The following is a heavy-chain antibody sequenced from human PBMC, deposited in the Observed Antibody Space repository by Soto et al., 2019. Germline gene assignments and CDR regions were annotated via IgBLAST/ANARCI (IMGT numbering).Heavy chain of an antibody. CDR1: GGSVSTGSFY. Sequence: QVQLQESVPGLVKPSETLSLTCTVSGGSVSTGSFYWSWIRQPPGMRLEWIGFVYYIGRTNYNPSLKSRVVISVDTSKNQFSLKLSSVTAADTAVYSCAAGYRNSIFDPWGQVTLVTVSS. CDR3: AAGYRNSIFDP. V-gene: IGHV4-61*01. CDR2: VYYIGRT. J-gene: IGHJ5*02. D-gene: IGHD5-12*01.